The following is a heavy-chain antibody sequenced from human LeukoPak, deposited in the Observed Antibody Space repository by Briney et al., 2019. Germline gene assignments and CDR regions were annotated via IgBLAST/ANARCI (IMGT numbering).Heavy chain of an antibody. Sequence: RPGGSLRLSCAASGFTFSIYAMAWVRQAPGKGLEWVSTITVSGGTTYYADSVKGRFTISRDNSKNTLYLEMNSLRAEDTALYYCARVPVASWIQLDSWGQGTLVTVSS. CDR3: ARVPVASWIQLDS. CDR1: GFTFSIYA. D-gene: IGHD6-13*01. V-gene: IGHV3-23*01. CDR2: ITVSGGTT. J-gene: IGHJ4*02.